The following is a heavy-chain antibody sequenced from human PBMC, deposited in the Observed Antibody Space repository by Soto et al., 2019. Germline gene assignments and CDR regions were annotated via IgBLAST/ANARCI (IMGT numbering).Heavy chain of an antibody. D-gene: IGHD4-17*01. CDR1: GGSISSYY. Sequence: PSETLSLTCTVSGGSISSYYWSWIRQPPGKGLERIGYIYYSGSTNYNPSLKSRVTISVDTSKNQFSLKLSSVTAADTAVYYCARHVDDYGDPYYFDYWGQGTLVTVSS. V-gene: IGHV4-59*08. CDR2: IYYSGST. CDR3: ARHVDDYGDPYYFDY. J-gene: IGHJ4*02.